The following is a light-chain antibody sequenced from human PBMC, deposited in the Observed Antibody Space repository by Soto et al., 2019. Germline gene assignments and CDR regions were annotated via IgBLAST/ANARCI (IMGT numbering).Light chain of an antibody. CDR1: SRDVGGYNY. Sequence: QSALTQPASVSGSPGQSITISCTGTSRDVGGYNYVSWYQQHPGNAPKLVIYEVSDRPSGVSIRFSGSKSGNTASLTISGLQAEDEADYFCSSYTSTSTLKVFGGGTKLTVL. CDR2: EVS. CDR3: SSYTSTSTLKV. V-gene: IGLV2-14*03. J-gene: IGLJ2*01.